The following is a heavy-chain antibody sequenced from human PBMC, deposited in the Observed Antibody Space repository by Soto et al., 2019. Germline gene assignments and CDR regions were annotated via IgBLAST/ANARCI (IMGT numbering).Heavy chain of an antibody. J-gene: IGHJ4*02. Sequence: GGSLRLSCAASGFTFSTCWMMWVRQAPGKGLEWVANIKQDGSERYYVDSVKGRFTISRDNSKNTLYLQMNSLRAEVTAVYYCARAISSYDYFDYWGQGTLVTVSS. D-gene: IGHD2-2*01. CDR1: GFTFSTCW. V-gene: IGHV3-7*01. CDR3: ARAISSYDYFDY. CDR2: IKQDGSER.